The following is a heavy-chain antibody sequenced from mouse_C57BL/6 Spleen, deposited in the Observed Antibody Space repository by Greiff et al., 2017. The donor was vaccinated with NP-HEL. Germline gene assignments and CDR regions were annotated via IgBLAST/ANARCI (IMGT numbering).Heavy chain of an antibody. Sequence: EVQRVESGGDLVKPGGSLKLSCAASGFTFSSYGMSWVRQTPDKRLEWVATISSGGSYTYYPDSVKGRFTISRDNAKNTLYLQMSSLKSEDTAMYYCARQTAQATGFDYWGQGTTLTVSS. J-gene: IGHJ2*01. CDR2: ISSGGSYT. CDR1: GFTFSSYG. D-gene: IGHD3-2*02. CDR3: ARQTAQATGFDY. V-gene: IGHV5-6*01.